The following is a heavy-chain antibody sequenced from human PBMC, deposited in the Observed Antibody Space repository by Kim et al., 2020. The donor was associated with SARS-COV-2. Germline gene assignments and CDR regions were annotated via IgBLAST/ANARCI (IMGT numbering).Heavy chain of an antibody. V-gene: IGHV1-46*01. CDR3: ARVLRSAYYYYGMDV. J-gene: IGHJ6*02. Sequence: QKFQGRVTMTRDTSTSTVYMELSSLRSEDTAVYYCARVLRSAYYYYGMDVWGQGTTVTVSS.